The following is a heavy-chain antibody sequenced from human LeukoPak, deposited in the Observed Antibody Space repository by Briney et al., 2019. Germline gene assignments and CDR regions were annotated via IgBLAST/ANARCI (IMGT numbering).Heavy chain of an antibody. CDR3: AKARSRGYTATYFGY. V-gene: IGHV3-30*18. J-gene: IGHJ4*02. D-gene: IGHD5-18*01. Sequence: GRSLRLSCEASGFTFSSYGVFWVRQAPGKGLEWVAVISYDGNNKHYADSVKGRFTISRDNSKNTVFLQMNSLRAEDTALYYCAKARSRGYTATYFGYWGQGILVTVSS. CDR2: ISYDGNNK. CDR1: GFTFSSYG.